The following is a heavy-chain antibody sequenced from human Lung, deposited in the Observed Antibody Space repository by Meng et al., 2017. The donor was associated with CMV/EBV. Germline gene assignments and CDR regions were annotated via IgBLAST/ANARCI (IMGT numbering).Heavy chain of an antibody. CDR1: GGSISSSSYY. D-gene: IGHD3-22*01. V-gene: IGHV4-39*01. CDR2: IYYSGST. CDR3: ARQSPSQYYYDSSGFHNWFDP. Sequence: GSLRLXXTVSGGSISSSSYYWGWIRQPPGKGLEWIGSIYYSGSTYYNPSLKSRVTISVDTSKNQFSLKLSSVTAADTAVYYCARQSPSQYYYDSSGFHNWFDPWGQRXLVTVSS. J-gene: IGHJ5*02.